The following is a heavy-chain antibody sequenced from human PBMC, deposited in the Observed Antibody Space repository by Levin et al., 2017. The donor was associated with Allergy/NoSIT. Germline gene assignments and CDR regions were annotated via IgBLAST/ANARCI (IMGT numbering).Heavy chain of an antibody. D-gene: IGHD2-15*01. V-gene: IGHV4-59*08. J-gene: IGHJ2*01. Sequence: SQTLSLTCTVSGGSISNNYWSWIRQPPGKGLEWIGYTPYSGSTNYNPSLKSRVTISLDTSKNQFSLRLTSVTAVDTAGYFCARHLQGSCSGGSCYAYWYFDLWGRGTLVTVSS. CDR2: TPYSGST. CDR3: ARHLQGSCSGGSCYAYWYFDL. CDR1: GGSISNNY.